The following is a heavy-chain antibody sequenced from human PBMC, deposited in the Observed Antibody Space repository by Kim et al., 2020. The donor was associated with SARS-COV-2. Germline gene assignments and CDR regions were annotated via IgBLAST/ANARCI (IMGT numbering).Heavy chain of an antibody. CDR1: GFTFDTNA. CDR2: ISGSGTHK. D-gene: IGHD3-10*01. V-gene: IGHV3-23*01. Sequence: GGSLRLSCAVSGFTFDTNAMSWVRQAPGRGLEWVSSISGSGTHKYYADSVKGRFTSSRDNSKNTVYLQMNSLRAEDTALYYCAKDIHASGSLLPYYFDYWGQGTLVTVSS. CDR3: AKDIHASGSLLPYYFDY. J-gene: IGHJ4*02.